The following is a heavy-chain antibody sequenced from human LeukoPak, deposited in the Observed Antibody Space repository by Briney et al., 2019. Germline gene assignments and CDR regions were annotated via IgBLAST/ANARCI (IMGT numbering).Heavy chain of an antibody. D-gene: IGHD2-2*01. CDR2: IYHTGSA. V-gene: IGHV4-38-2*01. CDR3: ARYCTSTTCILRGFDY. J-gene: IGHJ4*02. Sequence: SETLSLTCSVSGYSFTSGHYWGRTRQPPGKGLEWIANIYHTGSAHYNPSLKSRVTISVDTSKNQFSLKLSSVTAADTAVYYCARYCTSTTCILRGFDYWGQGTLVTVSS. CDR1: GYSFTSGHY.